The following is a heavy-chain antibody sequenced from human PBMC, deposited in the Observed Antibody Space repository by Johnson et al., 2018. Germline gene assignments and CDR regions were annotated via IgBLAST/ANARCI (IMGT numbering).Heavy chain of an antibody. Sequence: EVQLVESGGGLVQPGRSLRLSCTASGFRFDDYAMHWVRQAPGKGLEWVAGISWNSGGQDYADSVRGRVTISSDNAKNSLYLQLNSLRPEDTALYYFTRPERRYCSSERGCALDLWGQGTMVTVSS. J-gene: IGHJ3*01. CDR1: GFRFDDYA. V-gene: IGHV3-9*01. CDR3: TRPERRYCSSERGCALDL. CDR2: ISWNSGGQ. D-gene: IGHD2-2*01.